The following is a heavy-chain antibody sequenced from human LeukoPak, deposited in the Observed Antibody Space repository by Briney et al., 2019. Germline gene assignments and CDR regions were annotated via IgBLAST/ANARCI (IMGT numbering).Heavy chain of an antibody. J-gene: IGHJ4*02. CDR2: IYTSGST. CDR3: ARAAIGVDY. V-gene: IGHV4-61*02. D-gene: IGHD2-15*01. CDR1: GGSISSGSYY. Sequence: SETLSLTCTVSGGSISSGSYYWSWIRQPAGKGLEWIGRIYTSGSTNYNPSLKRRVTISVDTSKNQFSLKLSAVTAADTAVYYCARAAIGVDYWGQGTLVTVSS.